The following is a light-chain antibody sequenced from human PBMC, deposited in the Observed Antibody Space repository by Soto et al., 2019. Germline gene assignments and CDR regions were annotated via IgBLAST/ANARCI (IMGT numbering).Light chain of an antibody. CDR2: DAS. CDR1: QGVSSY. J-gene: IGKJ4*01. Sequence: EIVLTQSPATLSLSPGERATLSCRASQGVSSYLAWYQQKPGQAPRLLIYDASNRATGIPARFSGSGPGTDFTLPLSSLEPEDFAVYYCQQRSNWHSLTFGGGTKVEIK. CDR3: QQRSNWHSLT. V-gene: IGKV3D-11*01.